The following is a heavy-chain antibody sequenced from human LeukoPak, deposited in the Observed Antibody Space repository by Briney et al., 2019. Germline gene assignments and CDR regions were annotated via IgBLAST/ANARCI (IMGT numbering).Heavy chain of an antibody. J-gene: IGHJ4*02. Sequence: PGGSLRLSCAASGFTFSSYGMSWVRQAPGKGLEWVSAISGSGGSTYYADSVKGRFTISRDNSKNTLYLQMNSLRAEDTALYYCAKDTSRHVWGNYRLNPSLDYWGQGTLVTVSS. CDR2: ISGSGGST. D-gene: IGHD3-16*02. CDR3: AKDTSRHVWGNYRLNPSLDY. V-gene: IGHV3-23*01. CDR1: GFTFSSYG.